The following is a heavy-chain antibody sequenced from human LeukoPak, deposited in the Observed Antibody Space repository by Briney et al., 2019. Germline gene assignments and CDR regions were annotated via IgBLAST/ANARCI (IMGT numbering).Heavy chain of an antibody. CDR1: GYSISSGYY. D-gene: IGHD2-2*01. CDR3: ARLTYTSCYEGYCYYYYMDV. CDR2: IYHNGST. V-gene: IGHV4-38-2*01. J-gene: IGHJ6*03. Sequence: SETLSLTCAVSGYSISSGYYWGWIRQPPGKGLEWIGSIYHNGSTYYNPSLKSRVTISVDTSKNQFSLKLSSVTAADTAVYYCARLTYTSCYEGYCYYYYMDVWGKGTTVTVSS.